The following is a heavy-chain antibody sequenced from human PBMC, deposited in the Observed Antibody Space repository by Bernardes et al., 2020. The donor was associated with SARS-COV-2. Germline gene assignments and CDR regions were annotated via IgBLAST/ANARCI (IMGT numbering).Heavy chain of an antibody. CDR1: GFTFSSYT. Sequence: GGSLRLSCEVSGFTFSSYTMNWVRQAPGKGLEWVSTITDSGDTTYYADSVKGRFTISRDNSKNRMYLQMNSLRAEDTAVYFCAKRRVEWELLHYFDYWGQGTLVTGSS. CDR3: AKRRVEWELLHYFDY. CDR2: ITDSGDTT. J-gene: IGHJ4*02. D-gene: IGHD1-26*01. V-gene: IGHV3-23*01.